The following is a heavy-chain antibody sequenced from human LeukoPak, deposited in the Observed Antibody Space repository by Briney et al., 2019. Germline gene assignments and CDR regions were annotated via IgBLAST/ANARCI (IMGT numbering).Heavy chain of an antibody. Sequence: ASVTVSCTAFGYTLSSYGISWLRQAPGQGLEWIGWIGGYNYKTKYAQTFQGRVAMTIDTSTKTVSMELRILRSDDTAVYYCARAPPIYPDTAMAHFDYWGQGTLVTVSS. D-gene: IGHD5-18*01. CDR2: IGGYNYKT. V-gene: IGHV1-18*04. CDR3: ARAPPIYPDTAMAHFDY. J-gene: IGHJ4*02. CDR1: GYTLSSYG.